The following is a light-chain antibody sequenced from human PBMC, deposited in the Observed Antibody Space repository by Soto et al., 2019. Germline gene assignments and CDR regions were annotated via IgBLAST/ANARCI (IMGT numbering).Light chain of an antibody. J-gene: IGKJ2*01. CDR2: GAS. Sequence: DIVLTQSPGTLSFSPGDRATLSCRASQIVTSKHLAWYQHRPGQAPRLLIYGASSSAAGIPDRFSGSGSGTDFTLTIKRLEPEDSAVYYCQQYGTSPYTFGQGARLDI. CDR3: QQYGTSPYT. V-gene: IGKV3-20*01. CDR1: QIVTSKH.